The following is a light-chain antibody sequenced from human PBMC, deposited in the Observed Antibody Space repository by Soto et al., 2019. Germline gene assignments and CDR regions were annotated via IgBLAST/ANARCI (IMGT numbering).Light chain of an antibody. V-gene: IGKV3-15*01. CDR2: GAS. J-gene: IGKJ1*01. CDR1: QSVNNN. CDR3: QEDNTSPWT. Sequence: ETLMTQSPATLSVSPGERATLSCRASQSVNNNLAWYQQKLGQAPRVLIYGASTRATGIPARFTGSGSGTEFILTITSLQSEDFAVYYCQEDNTSPWTFGQGTMVDIK.